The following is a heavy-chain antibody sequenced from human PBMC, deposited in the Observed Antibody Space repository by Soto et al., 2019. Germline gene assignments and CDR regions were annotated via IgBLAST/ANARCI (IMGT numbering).Heavy chain of an antibody. CDR2: IIPISGTA. D-gene: IGHD2-2*01. CDR3: ARSQGSSTSLEIYYYYYYGMDV. Sequence: QVQLVQSGAEVQKPGSSAKVSCKASGGTFSNYAISWVRQAPGQGLEWMGGIIPISGTANYAQKFQGRVTITAGESTSTAYMELSSLRSEDTAVYYCARSQGSSTSLEIYYYYYYGMDVWGQGTTVTVSS. J-gene: IGHJ6*02. V-gene: IGHV1-69*01. CDR1: GGTFSNYA.